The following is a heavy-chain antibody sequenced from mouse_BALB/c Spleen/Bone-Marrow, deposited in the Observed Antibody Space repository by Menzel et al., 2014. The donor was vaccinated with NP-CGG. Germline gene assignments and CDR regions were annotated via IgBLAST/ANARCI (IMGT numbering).Heavy chain of an antibody. D-gene: IGHD1-1*01. CDR1: GYTFTSYR. V-gene: IGHV1-4*01. J-gene: IGHJ3*01. CDR3: ARGYYGSSLVY. Sequence: VQLQQSGAELAKPGASVKMSCKASGYTFTSYRMHWVKQRPGQGLEWIGYINPSTGYTEYNLKFKDKATLTADKSSSTAYMQLSSLTSEDSAVYYCARGYYGSSLVYWGQGTLVTVSA. CDR2: INPSTGYT.